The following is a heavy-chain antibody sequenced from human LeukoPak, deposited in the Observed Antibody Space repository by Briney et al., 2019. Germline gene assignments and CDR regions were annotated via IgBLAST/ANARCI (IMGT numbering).Heavy chain of an antibody. D-gene: IGHD5-18*01. CDR3: ARDKRHSYGRYFDP. V-gene: IGHV4-34*01. CDR1: GGSFSGYY. Sequence: KASETLSLTCAVYGGSFSGYYWSWIRQPPGKGLEWIGEINHSGSTNYNPSLKSRVTISVDTSKNQFSLKLSSVTAADTAVYYCARDKRHSYGRYFDPWGQGMLVTVSS. J-gene: IGHJ4*02. CDR2: INHSGST.